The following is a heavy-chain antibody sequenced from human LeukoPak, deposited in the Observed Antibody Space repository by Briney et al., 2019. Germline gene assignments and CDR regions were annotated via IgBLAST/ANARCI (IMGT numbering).Heavy chain of an antibody. CDR2: MNPNSGNT. J-gene: IGHJ6*03. V-gene: IGHV1-8*03. Sequence: ASVTVSFKSSGYTFTSYEINGVRQAAGQGGAWMGWMNPNSGNTGYAQKFQRRVTITRNTSISTAYMELSSLRSEDTALYYCARGPSCSSISCPYYLDVWGKGTTVTVS. CDR1: GYTFTSYE. D-gene: IGHD2-2*01. CDR3: ARGPSCSSISCPYYLDV.